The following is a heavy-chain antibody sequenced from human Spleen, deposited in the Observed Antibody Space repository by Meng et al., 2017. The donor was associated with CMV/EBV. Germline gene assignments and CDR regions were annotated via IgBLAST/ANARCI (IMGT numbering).Heavy chain of an antibody. J-gene: IGHJ4*02. CDR2: INPNSGGT. V-gene: IGHV1-2*02. Sequence: VKSVAEGKRPGASVKVACKASGYTFTGYYMHWVRQAPGQGLEWMGWINPNSGGTNYAQKFQGRVTMTRDTSISTAYMELSRLRSDDTAVYYCARVGQYYYDSSGYARLFDYWGQGTLVTVSS. CDR1: GYTFTGYY. D-gene: IGHD3-22*01. CDR3: ARVGQYYYDSSGYARLFDY.